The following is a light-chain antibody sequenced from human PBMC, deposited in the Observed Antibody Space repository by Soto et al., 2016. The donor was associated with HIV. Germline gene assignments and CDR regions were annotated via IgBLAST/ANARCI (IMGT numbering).Light chain of an antibody. J-gene: IGKJ2*01. CDR1: QTVNTW. CDR3: QQYDSYPYT. V-gene: IGKV1-5*03. Sequence: DIQMTQSPSTLSASVGDRVTITCRASQTVNTWLAWYQQKPGKAPKLLIYKASTLETGVPSRFSGSGSGTEFTLTISSLQPDDFATYYCQQYDSYPYTFGQGTKLEIK. CDR2: KAS.